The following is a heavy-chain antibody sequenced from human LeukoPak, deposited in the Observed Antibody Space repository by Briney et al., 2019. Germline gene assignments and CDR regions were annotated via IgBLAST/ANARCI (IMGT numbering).Heavy chain of an antibody. CDR1: GYTFTSYA. V-gene: IGHV1-3*01. CDR2: ISAGNGNT. D-gene: IGHD3-10*01. CDR3: ARAYGSGREYNWFDP. J-gene: IGHJ5*02. Sequence: ASVKVSCKASGYTFTSYAIHWVRQAPGQRLEWMGWISAGNGNTKYSQKFQGRVTITRDTSASTAYMELSSLRSEDTAVYYCARAYGSGREYNWFDPWGQGTLVTVSS.